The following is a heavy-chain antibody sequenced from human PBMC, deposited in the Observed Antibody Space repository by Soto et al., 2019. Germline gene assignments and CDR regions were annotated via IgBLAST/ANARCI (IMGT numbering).Heavy chain of an antibody. V-gene: IGHV4-31*03. CDR1: GGSLSSGCYY. D-gene: IGHD2-2*01. CDR3: ARVRGNQLRGWFVP. CDR2: IYHSGTT. J-gene: IGHJ5*02. Sequence: QVQLQESGPGLVKPSQTLSLTCTVSGGSLSSGCYYWSWLRQHTGKGLEWIGYIYHSGTTYYNPSLKSRVTISVDTSKNQFSLKLTSVTAADTAVYYCARVRGNQLRGWFVPWGQGTLVTVSS.